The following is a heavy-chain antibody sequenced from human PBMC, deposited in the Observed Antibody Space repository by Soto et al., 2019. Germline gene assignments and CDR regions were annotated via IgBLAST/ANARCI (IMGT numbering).Heavy chain of an antibody. D-gene: IGHD3-3*01. CDR2: IYWDDDK. J-gene: IGHJ6*02. Sequence: QITLKESGPTLVKPTQTLTLTCTFSGFSLSTSGVGVGWIRQPPGKALEWLALIYWDDDKRYSPSLKSRLTTTKDTSKNQVVLTMTNMDPVDTATYYCAHTGPVPYYDFNMYYYGMDVWGQGTTVTVSS. CDR3: AHTGPVPYYDFNMYYYGMDV. V-gene: IGHV2-5*02. CDR1: GFSLSTSGVG.